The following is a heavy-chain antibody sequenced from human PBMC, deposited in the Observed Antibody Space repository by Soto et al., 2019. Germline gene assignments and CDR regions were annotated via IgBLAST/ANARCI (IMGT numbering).Heavy chain of an antibody. CDR3: ARAGGGYCSSTSCYGVNWFDP. D-gene: IGHD2-2*01. CDR1: GGYISSYY. CDR2: IYYSGST. V-gene: IGHV4-59*01. J-gene: IGHJ5*02. Sequence: SETLSLTCTVSGGYISSYYWSWIRQPPGKGLEWIGYIYYSGSTNYNPSLKSRVTISVDTSKNQFSLKLSSVTAADTAVYYCARAGGGYCSSTSCYGVNWFDPWGQGTLVTVSS.